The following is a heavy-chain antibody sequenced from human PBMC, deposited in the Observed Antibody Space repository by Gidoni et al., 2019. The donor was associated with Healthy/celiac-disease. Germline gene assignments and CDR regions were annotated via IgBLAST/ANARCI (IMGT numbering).Heavy chain of an antibody. J-gene: IGHJ4*02. D-gene: IGHD3-22*01. CDR3: AKGTREPYVVVITYPYDY. Sequence: LEWVSAISGSGGSTYYADSVKGRFTISRDNSKNTLYLQMNSLRAEDTAVYYCAKGTREPYVVVITYPYDYWGQGTLVTVSS. CDR2: ISGSGGST. V-gene: IGHV3-23*01.